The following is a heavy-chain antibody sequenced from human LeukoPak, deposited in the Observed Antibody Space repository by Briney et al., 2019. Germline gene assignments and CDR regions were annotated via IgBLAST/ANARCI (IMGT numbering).Heavy chain of an antibody. CDR3: AREGTVGATTCFQH. Sequence: GSSVKVSSKASGGTFSSYAISWVRQAPGQGLKWMGRIIPILGIANYAQKFQGRVTITADKSTSTAYMELSSLRSEDTAVYYCAREGTVGATTCFQHWGQGTLVTVSS. CDR1: GGTFSSYA. D-gene: IGHD1-26*01. V-gene: IGHV1-69*04. J-gene: IGHJ1*01. CDR2: IIPILGIA.